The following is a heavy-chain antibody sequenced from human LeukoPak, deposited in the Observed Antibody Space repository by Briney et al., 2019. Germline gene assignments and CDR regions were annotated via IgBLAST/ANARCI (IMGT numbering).Heavy chain of an antibody. CDR3: ARDRYDSSGYPEYFDY. D-gene: IGHD3-22*01. CDR2: ISSSGSTI. J-gene: IGHJ4*02. CDR1: GFTFSSYE. V-gene: IGHV3-48*03. Sequence: GGSLRLSCAASGFTFSSYEMNWVRQAPGKGLEWVSYISSSGSTIYYADSVKGRFTISRDNAKNSLYLQMNSLRAEDTAVYYCARDRYDSSGYPEYFDYWGQGTLVTVSS.